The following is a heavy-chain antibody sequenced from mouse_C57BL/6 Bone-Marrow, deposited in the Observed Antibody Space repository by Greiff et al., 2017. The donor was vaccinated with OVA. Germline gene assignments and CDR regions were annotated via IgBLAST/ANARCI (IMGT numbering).Heavy chain of an antibody. Sequence: VQLQQSGPELVKPGASVKISCKASGYTFTDYYMNWVKQSHGKSLEWIGDINPNNGGTSYNQKFKGKATLTVDKSSSTAYMELRSLTSEDSAVYYCASLLLRSYYFDYWGQGTTLTVSS. CDR2: INPNNGGT. V-gene: IGHV1-26*01. CDR1: GYTFTDYY. CDR3: ASLLLRSYYFDY. D-gene: IGHD1-1*01. J-gene: IGHJ2*01.